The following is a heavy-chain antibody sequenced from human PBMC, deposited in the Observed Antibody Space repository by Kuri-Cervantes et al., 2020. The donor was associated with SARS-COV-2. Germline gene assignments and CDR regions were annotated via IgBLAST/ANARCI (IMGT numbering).Heavy chain of an antibody. CDR1: GFTFSSYS. CDR3: ARDRPSNYYGSGSSLDAFDI. CDR2: ISSSSSYI. V-gene: IGHV3-21*01. J-gene: IGHJ3*02. Sequence: GESLKISCAASGFTFSSYSMNWVRQAPGKGLEWVSSISSSSSYIYYADPVKGRFTISRDNAKNSLYLQMNSLRAEDTAVYYCARDRPSNYYGSGSSLDAFDIWGQGTMVTVSS. D-gene: IGHD3-10*01.